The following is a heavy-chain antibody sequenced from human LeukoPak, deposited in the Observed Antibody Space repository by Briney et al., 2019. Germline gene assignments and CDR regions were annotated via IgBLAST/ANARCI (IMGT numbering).Heavy chain of an antibody. CDR3: AKFGAVVVVPAAIPPDAFDI. CDR2: ISGSGGST. Sequence: AGGSLRLSCAASGFTFSSYAMSWVRQAPGKGLEWVSAISGSGGSTYYADSVKGRFTISRDNSKNTLYLQMNSLRAEDTAVYYCAKFGAVVVVPAAIPPDAFDIWGQGTMVTVSS. D-gene: IGHD2-2*02. V-gene: IGHV3-23*01. CDR1: GFTFSSYA. J-gene: IGHJ3*02.